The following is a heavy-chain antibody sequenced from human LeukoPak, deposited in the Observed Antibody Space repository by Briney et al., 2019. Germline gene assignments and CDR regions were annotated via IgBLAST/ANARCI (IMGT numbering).Heavy chain of an antibody. CDR2: IYYSGSA. V-gene: IGHV4-39*01. J-gene: IGHJ1*01. Sequence: SETLSLTCTVSGGSISSSSYYWGWIRQPPGKGLEWVGCIYYSGSAYYNPSLKSRVKISVDTSRNQFSLKLNSVTAADTAVYYCARHERSYSSSSPFQHWGQGTLVTVSS. D-gene: IGHD6-6*01. CDR1: GGSISSSSYY. CDR3: ARHERSYSSSSPFQH.